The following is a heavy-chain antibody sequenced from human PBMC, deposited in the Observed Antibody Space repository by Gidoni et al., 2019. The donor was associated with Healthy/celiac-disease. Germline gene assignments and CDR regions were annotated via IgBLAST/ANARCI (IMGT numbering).Heavy chain of an antibody. J-gene: IGHJ2*01. CDR2: IYYSGST. Sequence: QVQLQESGPGLVKPSETLSLTCTVSGGSVSSGSYYWSWIRQPPGKGLEWIGYIYYSGSTNYNPSLKSRVTISVDTSKNQFSLKLSSVTAADPAVYYCARNGDYARNWYFDLWGRGTLVTVSS. CDR1: GGSVSSGSYY. V-gene: IGHV4-61*01. CDR3: ARNGDYARNWYFDL. D-gene: IGHD4-17*01.